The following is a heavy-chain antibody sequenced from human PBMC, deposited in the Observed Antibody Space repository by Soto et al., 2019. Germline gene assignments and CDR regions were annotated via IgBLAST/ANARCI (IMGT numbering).Heavy chain of an antibody. J-gene: IGHJ6*02. CDR3: ATVPAGSGNHYNRGHYYGMGV. V-gene: IGHV1-24*01. CDR1: GYTLTELS. D-gene: IGHD3-10*01. CDR2: FDPEDGET. Sequence: VASVKVSCKVSGYTLTELSMHWVRQAPGKGLEWMGGFDPEDGETIYAQKFQGRVTMTEDTFTDTAYMGLSSLRSEDTAVYYCATVPAGSGNHYNRGHYYGMGVWGQGTTVTVSS.